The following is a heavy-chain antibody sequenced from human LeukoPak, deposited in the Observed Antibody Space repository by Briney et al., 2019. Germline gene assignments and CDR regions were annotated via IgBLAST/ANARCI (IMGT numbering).Heavy chain of an antibody. CDR2: IYSDGST. CDR3: ARDLREHGVFDI. Sequence: PGGSLRLSCTASGFTVSRNYMSWVRQAPGKGLEWVSEIYSDGSTYYAASMKGRFSISRDNSKNTVYLQMNSLRVEDTAIYYCARDLREHGVFDIWGQGTMVTVSS. V-gene: IGHV3-53*01. D-gene: IGHD1-26*01. J-gene: IGHJ3*02. CDR1: GFTVSRNY.